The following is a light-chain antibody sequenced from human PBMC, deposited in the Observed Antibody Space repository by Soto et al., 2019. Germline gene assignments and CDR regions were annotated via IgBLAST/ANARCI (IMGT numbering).Light chain of an antibody. CDR1: QTISSW. Sequence: DIQMTQSPSTLSSSVGDRVTITCRASQTISSWLAWYQQKPGKAPKLLIYDVSSLESGVPSRFSGSGSGTEFTLTINSLQPDDFATYYCQQYNTFSTFGQGTKVDIK. CDR3: QQYNTFST. CDR2: DVS. J-gene: IGKJ1*01. V-gene: IGKV1-5*01.